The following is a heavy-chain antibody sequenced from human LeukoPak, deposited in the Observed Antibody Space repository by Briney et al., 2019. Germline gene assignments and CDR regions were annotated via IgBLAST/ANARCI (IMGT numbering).Heavy chain of an antibody. J-gene: IGHJ6*03. CDR2: IYFSGGT. V-gene: IGHV4-39*01. CDR3: ARHKDYYYSYMDV. CDR1: GDSISSSNCY. Sequence: PSETLSLTCTVSGDSISSSNCYWGWIRQPPGKGLEWIGSIYFSGGTYYNPSLKSRVTISVDTSKNQFSLKLSSVTAADTAVYYCARHKDYYYSYMDVWGKGTTVTISS.